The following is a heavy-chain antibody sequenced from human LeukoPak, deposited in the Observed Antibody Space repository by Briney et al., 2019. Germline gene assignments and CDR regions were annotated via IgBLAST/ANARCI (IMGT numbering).Heavy chain of an antibody. CDR3: ARPKGSGSGYFDY. V-gene: IGHV4-34*01. D-gene: IGHD2-15*01. CDR2: INHSGST. CDR1: GGSFSGYY. Sequence: PSETLSLTCAVYGGSFSGYYWSWIRQPPGKGLEWIGEINHSGSTNYNPSLKSRVTISVDTSKNQFSLKLSSVTAADTAVYYCARPKGSGSGYFDYWGQGTLVTVSS. J-gene: IGHJ4*02.